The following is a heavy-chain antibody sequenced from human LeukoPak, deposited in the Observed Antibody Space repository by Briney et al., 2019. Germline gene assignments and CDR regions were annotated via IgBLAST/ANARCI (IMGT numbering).Heavy chain of an antibody. Sequence: GGSLRLSRAASGFTVSSNYMSWVRQAPGKGLEWVSVIYSGGSAYYADSVKGRFTISRDNSKNTLYLQMNSLRAEDTAVYYCARTPLAYSSGWFYYFDYWGQGTLVTVSS. V-gene: IGHV3-66*01. D-gene: IGHD6-19*01. CDR3: ARTPLAYSSGWFYYFDY. CDR1: GFTVSSNY. CDR2: IYSGGSA. J-gene: IGHJ4*02.